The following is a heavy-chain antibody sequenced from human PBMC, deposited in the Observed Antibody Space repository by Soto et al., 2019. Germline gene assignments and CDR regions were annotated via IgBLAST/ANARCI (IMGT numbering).Heavy chain of an antibody. J-gene: IGHJ6*02. CDR3: ARDPALWPYYYYGMDV. CDR2: ISSSSSYI. CDR1: GFAFSSYS. D-gene: IGHD2-21*01. Sequence: PGGSLRLSCAASGFAFSSYSMNWVRQAPGKGLEWVSSISSSSSYIYYADSVKGRFTISRDNAKNSPYLQMNSLRAEDTAVYYCARDPALWPYYYYGMDVWGQGTTVTVSS. V-gene: IGHV3-21*01.